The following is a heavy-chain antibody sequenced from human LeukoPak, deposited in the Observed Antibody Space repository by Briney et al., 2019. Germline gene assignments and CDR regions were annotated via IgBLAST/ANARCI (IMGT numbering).Heavy chain of an antibody. CDR2: IYYSGST. CDR3: ARADYNYDFWSGYYAY. J-gene: IGHJ4*02. Sequence: SETLSLTCTVSGGSISSYYWSWIRQPPGKGLEWIGYIYYSGSTNYNLSLKSRVTISVDTSKNQFSLKLSSVTAADTAVYYCARADYNYDFWSGYYAYWGQGTLVTVSS. V-gene: IGHV4-59*08. CDR1: GGSISSYY. D-gene: IGHD3-3*01.